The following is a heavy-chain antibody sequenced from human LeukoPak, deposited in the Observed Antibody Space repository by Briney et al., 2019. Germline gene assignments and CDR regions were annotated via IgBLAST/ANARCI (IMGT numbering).Heavy chain of an antibody. Sequence: GGSLRLSCAASGFTFSNAWMSWVRQAPGKGLEWVGRIKSKTDGGTTDYAAPVKGRFTISRDDSKNTLYLQMNSLKTEDTAVYYCTTDGAYSGYDPAGYFDYWGEGTLVTVSS. CDR2: IKSKTDGGTT. CDR1: GFTFSNAW. J-gene: IGHJ4*02. V-gene: IGHV3-15*01. CDR3: TTDGAYSGYDPAGYFDY. D-gene: IGHD5-12*01.